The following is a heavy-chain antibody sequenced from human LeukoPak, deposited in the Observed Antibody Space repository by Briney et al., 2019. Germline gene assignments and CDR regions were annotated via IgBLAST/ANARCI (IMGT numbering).Heavy chain of an antibody. D-gene: IGHD3-16*02. CDR1: GFTFSSYA. CDR3: AREMITFGGVIGPNFDY. Sequence: GGSLRLSCAASGFTFSSYAMHWVRQAPGKGLEWVAVISYDGSNKYYADSVKGRFTISRDNSKNTLYLQMNSLRAGDTAVYYCAREMITFGGVIGPNFDYWGQGTLVTVSS. J-gene: IGHJ4*02. V-gene: IGHV3-30-3*01. CDR2: ISYDGSNK.